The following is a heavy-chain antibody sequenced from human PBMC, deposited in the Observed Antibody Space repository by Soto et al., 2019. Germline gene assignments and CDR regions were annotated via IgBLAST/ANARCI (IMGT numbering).Heavy chain of an antibody. V-gene: IGHV3-11*06. CDR1: GFTLSDNW. CDR3: ARSTGWREVGVYKYGLDV. J-gene: IGHJ6*02. D-gene: IGHD1-1*01. CDR2: ISASSDYR. Sequence: QVQLVESGGGLVKPGGSLRLSCIGSGFTLSDNWMTWIRQAPGKGLEWVSYISASSDYRIYADSLKGRITISRDNARNSLWLQINSLTAEDTAVYYCARSTGWREVGVYKYGLDVWGQGTTVTVSS.